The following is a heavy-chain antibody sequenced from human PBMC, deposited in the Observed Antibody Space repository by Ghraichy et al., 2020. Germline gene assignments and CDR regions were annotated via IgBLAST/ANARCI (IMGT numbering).Heavy chain of an antibody. D-gene: IGHD6-13*01. V-gene: IGHV4-39*01. CDR3: ARLAVSSSWYSEGYNWFDP. Sequence: SETLSLTCTVSGGSISSSSYYWGWIRQPPGKGLEWIGSIYYSGSTYYNPSLKSRVTISVDTSKNQFSLKLSSVTAADTAVYYCARLAVSSSWYSEGYNWFDPWGQGTLVTVSS. CDR1: GGSISSSSYY. CDR2: IYYSGST. J-gene: IGHJ5*02.